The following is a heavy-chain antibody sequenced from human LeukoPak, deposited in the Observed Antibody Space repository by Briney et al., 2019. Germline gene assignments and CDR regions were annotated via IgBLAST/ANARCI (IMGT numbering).Heavy chain of an antibody. CDR2: ISYDGSNK. CDR3: ARESFY. CDR1: GFTFSSYA. J-gene: IGHJ4*02. Sequence: GGSLRLSCAASGFTFSSYAMHWVRQAPGKGLEWVAVISYDGSNKYYADSVKGRFTISRDNSKNTLYPQMNSLRAEDTAVYYCARESFYWGQGTLVTVSS. V-gene: IGHV3-30*04.